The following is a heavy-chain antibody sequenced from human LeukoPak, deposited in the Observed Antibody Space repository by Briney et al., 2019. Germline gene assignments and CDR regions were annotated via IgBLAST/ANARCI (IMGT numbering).Heavy chain of an antibody. CDR1: GYTFTGYY. CDR3: ASRGATGTPPYYYMDV. D-gene: IGHD1-1*01. Sequence: ASVKVSCKASGYTFTGYYMHWVRQAPGQGLEWMGIINPSGGSTSYAQKFQGRVTMARDTSTSTVYMELSSLRSEDTAVYYCASRGATGTPPYYYMDVWGKGTTVTISS. CDR2: INPSGGST. J-gene: IGHJ6*03. V-gene: IGHV1-46*01.